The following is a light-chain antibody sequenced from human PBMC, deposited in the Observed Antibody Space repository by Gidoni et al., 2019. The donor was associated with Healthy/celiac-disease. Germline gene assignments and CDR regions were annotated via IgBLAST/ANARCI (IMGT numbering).Light chain of an antibody. J-gene: IGKJ4*01. Sequence: DIKMTQSPSSLSASVGDRVTITCQASQDISNYLNWYQQKPGKAPKLLIYDASNLETGFPSRFSGSGSGTDFTFTISRLQPEDIATYYCQQYDNLPPLTFGGXTKVEIK. CDR2: DAS. CDR3: QQYDNLPPLT. CDR1: QDISNY. V-gene: IGKV1-33*01.